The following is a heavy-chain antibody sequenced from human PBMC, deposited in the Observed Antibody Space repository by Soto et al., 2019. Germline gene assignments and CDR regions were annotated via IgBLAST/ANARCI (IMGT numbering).Heavy chain of an antibody. CDR1: ICRRLYD. V-gene: IGHV4-31*02. CDR3: ARAPYFDVLTAPFDH. Sequence: ICRRLYDRSWIRQHPGEGLEWIGYISYSGSTYYNPSLKSRVAISVDTSKIQFSLKLSSVTAADTAVYYCARAPYFDVLTAPFDHCGQGALVTVS. D-gene: IGHD3-9*01. CDR2: ISYSGST. J-gene: IGHJ4*02.